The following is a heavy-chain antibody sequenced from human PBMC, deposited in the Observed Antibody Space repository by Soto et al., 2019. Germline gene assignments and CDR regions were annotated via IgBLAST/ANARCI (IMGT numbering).Heavy chain of an antibody. CDR1: GFTIRNYA. Sequence: EVQVLESGGDLVQPGGSLRLSCAASGFTIRNYAMSWVRQVPGKALEWVSGISGSSDRTYYADFVKGRFTISKDTSSNTLHLEMNSLRVEDTAVYHCDGSWTWGPGTMVTVSS. D-gene: IGHD5-12*01. V-gene: IGHV3-23*01. CDR3: DGSWT. CDR2: ISGSSDRT. J-gene: IGHJ3*01.